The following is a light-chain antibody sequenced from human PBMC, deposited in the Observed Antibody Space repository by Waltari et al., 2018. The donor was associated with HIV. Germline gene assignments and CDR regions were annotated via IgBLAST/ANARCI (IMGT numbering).Light chain of an antibody. J-gene: IGLJ2*01. CDR3: LLFFGATRV. Sequence: VVTQEPSLTVSPGGTIILTCGSSEGAVPTTNYAYWFQQKPGQAPTTLIHDTTQRHFWTPARFSGFLLGDKAALTLSGALSEDEGVYFCLLFFGATRVFGGGTMVTVL. V-gene: IGLV7-46*01. CDR2: DTT. CDR1: EGAVPTTNY.